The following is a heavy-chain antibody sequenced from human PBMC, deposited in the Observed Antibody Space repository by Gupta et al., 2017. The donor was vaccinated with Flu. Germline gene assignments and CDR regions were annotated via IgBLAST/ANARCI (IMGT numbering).Heavy chain of an antibody. J-gene: IGHJ4*02. CDR2: IKSKGGGGTV. Sequence: EIQVVESGGDLVKPGGSLRVSCVASGFPFNDAWMSWVRQAPGKGLEWVGRIKSKGGGGTVDYGTSVKGRFTMSRDDSKNTIYLQMNSLKPEDTGIYYCNWVTTETTMEFWGRGTLVTVSS. CDR1: GFPFNDAW. V-gene: IGHV3-15*01. CDR3: NWVTTETTMEF. D-gene: IGHD4-17*01.